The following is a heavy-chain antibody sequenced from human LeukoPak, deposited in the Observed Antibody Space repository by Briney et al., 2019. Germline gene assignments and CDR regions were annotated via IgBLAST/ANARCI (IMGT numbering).Heavy chain of an antibody. Sequence: ASVKVPCKASGYTFTNYYVHWVRQAPGQGLEWMGIIKPSGGGTSYALKFQGRVTMTRDTSTSTAYMELSSLRSEDTAMYYCARDHFDSSGYYYLLGYFEHWGQGTLVTVSS. J-gene: IGHJ1*01. D-gene: IGHD3-22*01. V-gene: IGHV1-46*01. CDR1: GYTFTNYY. CDR3: ARDHFDSSGYYYLLGYFEH. CDR2: IKPSGGGT.